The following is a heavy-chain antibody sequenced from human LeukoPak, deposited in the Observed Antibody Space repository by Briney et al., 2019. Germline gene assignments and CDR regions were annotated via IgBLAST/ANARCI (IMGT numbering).Heavy chain of an antibody. CDR1: GFTFSSYG. CDR2: IRYDGSNK. J-gene: IGHJ4*02. Sequence: GGSLRLSCAASGFTFSSYGMHWVRQAPGKGLEWVAFIRYDGSNKYYADSVKGRFTISRDNSKNTLYLQMNSLRAEDTAVYYCAKDGFGYRPNYFDYWGQGTLVTVSS. D-gene: IGHD3-16*01. CDR3: AKDGFGYRPNYFDY. V-gene: IGHV3-30*02.